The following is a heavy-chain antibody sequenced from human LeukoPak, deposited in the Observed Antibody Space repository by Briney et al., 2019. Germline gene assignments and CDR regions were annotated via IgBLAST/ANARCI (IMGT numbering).Heavy chain of an antibody. J-gene: IGHJ4*02. Sequence: GGSLRLSCAASGFTFSSYAMSWVRQAPGKGLDWVSAISGSGGSTYYADSVKGRFTISRDNSKNTLYLQMNSLRAEDTAVYYCARDGYDILTGPAGFDYWGQGTLVTVSS. V-gene: IGHV3-23*01. CDR3: ARDGYDILTGPAGFDY. D-gene: IGHD3-9*01. CDR1: GFTFSSYA. CDR2: ISGSGGST.